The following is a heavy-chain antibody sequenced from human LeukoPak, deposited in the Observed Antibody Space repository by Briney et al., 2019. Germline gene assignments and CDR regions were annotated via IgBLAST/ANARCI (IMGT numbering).Heavy chain of an antibody. CDR3: ARGIPVSGLVDY. CDR2: IWYDGSNK. V-gene: IGHV3-33*01. CDR1: GFTFSYYG. Sequence: GRSLRLSCAASGFTFSYYGIHWVRQAPGKGLEWVAVIWYDGSNKYYADSVKGRFTISRDNSKNTLYLQMNSLRVEDTAVYYCARGIPVSGLVDYWGQGTLVTVSS. D-gene: IGHD6-19*01. J-gene: IGHJ4*02.